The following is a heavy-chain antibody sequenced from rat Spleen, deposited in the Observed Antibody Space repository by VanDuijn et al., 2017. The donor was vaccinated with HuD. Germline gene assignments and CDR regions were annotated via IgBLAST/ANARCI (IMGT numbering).Heavy chain of an antibody. V-gene: IGHV3-1*01. Sequence: EVQLQESGPGLVKPSQSLSLTCSVTGYSITSNYWGWIRKFPGNKMEWIGHISYSGSTSYNPSLKSRISITRDTSKNQFFLQLNSVTTEDTATYYCARYRDYGYNYFFDYWGQGTLVTVSS. J-gene: IGHJ3*01. CDR2: ISYSGST. CDR1: GYSITSNY. D-gene: IGHD1-9*01. CDR3: ARYRDYGYNYFFDY.